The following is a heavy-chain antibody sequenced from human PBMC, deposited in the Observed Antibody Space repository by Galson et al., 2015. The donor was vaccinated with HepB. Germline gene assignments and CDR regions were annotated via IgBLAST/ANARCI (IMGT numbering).Heavy chain of an antibody. CDR2: ISSSSSYI. CDR3: ARDRAARPVAGNIDY. CDR1: GFTFSSYS. V-gene: IGHV3-21*01. D-gene: IGHD6-19*01. J-gene: IGHJ4*02. Sequence: SLRLSCAASGFTFSSYSMNWVRQAPGKGLEWVSSISSSSSYIYYADSVKGRFTISRDNAKNSLYLQMNSLRAEDTAVYYCARDRAARPVAGNIDYWGQGTLVTVSS.